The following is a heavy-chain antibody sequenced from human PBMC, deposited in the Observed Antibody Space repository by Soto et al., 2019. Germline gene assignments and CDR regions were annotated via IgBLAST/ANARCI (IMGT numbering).Heavy chain of an antibody. CDR2: IYYSGST. V-gene: IGHV4-59*08. J-gene: IGHJ6*03. CDR1: GGSISSYY. Sequence: SETLSLTCTVSGGSISSYYWSWIRQPPGKGLEWIGYIYYSGSTNYNPSLKSRVTISVDTSKNQFSLKLSSVTAADTAVYYCARCFNSLTIFGGYYYMDVWGKGTTVTVSS. D-gene: IGHD3-9*01. CDR3: ARCFNSLTIFGGYYYMDV.